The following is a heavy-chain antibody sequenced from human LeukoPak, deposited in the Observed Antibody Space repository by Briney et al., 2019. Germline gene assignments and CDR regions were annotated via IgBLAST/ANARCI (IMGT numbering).Heavy chain of an antibody. V-gene: IGHV4-4*07. Sequence: SETLSLTCTVSGGSISSYYWSWIRQPAGKGLAWIGRVYTSGSTNYNPSLKSRVTMSVDTSKNQFSLKLSSVTAADTAVYYCARDRGYSSGWYYFDYWGQGTLVTVSS. CDR1: GGSISSYY. CDR3: ARDRGYSSGWYYFDY. J-gene: IGHJ4*02. CDR2: VYTSGST. D-gene: IGHD6-19*01.